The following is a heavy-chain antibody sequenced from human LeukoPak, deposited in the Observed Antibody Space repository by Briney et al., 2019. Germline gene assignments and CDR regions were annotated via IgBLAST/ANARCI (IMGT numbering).Heavy chain of an antibody. J-gene: IGHJ5*02. CDR2: INTDGSST. Sequence: GGSLRLSCAASGFTFSSYWMHWVRQAPGKGLVWVSRINTDGSSTSYADSVKGRFTISRDNAKNTLYLQMNSLRAEDTAVYYCARRLAPKYYYGSGMPLNNDNWFDPWGQGTLVTVSS. V-gene: IGHV3-74*01. CDR1: GFTFSSYW. CDR3: ARRLAPKYYYGSGMPLNNDNWFDP. D-gene: IGHD3-10*01.